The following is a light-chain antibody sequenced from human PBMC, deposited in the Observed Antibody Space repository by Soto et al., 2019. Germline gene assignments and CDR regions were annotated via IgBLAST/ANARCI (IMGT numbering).Light chain of an antibody. CDR3: QQLHGYPIT. CDR2: AAS. CDR1: QGIDTS. Sequence: ILLPQSPSSLSASVGDRVTITCRASQGIDTSLAWYQQKPGKAPKLLIYAASNFQSGVPSRFSGSGSGTHFTLTISSLQPEDFATYYCQQLHGYPITFGQGTRLEIK. V-gene: IGKV1-9*01. J-gene: IGKJ5*01.